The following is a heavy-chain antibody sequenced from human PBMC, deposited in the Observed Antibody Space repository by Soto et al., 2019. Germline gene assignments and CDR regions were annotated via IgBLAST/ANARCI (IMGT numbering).Heavy chain of an antibody. V-gene: IGHV3-30*18. CDR2: ISHDGSDK. CDR1: GFTFSGYG. D-gene: IGHD3-10*01. Sequence: GGSLRLSCVASGFTFSGYGMHWVRQAPGKGLEWLAVISHDGSDKYYADSVRGRFTISRDNSENTLYLQMNSLRPEDTAVYYCAKEDVWFAKDYWGQGTLVTVS. CDR3: AKEDVWFAKDY. J-gene: IGHJ4*02.